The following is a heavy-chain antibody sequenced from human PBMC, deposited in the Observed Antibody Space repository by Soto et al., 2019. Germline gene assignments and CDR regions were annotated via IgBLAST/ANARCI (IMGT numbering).Heavy chain of an antibody. V-gene: IGHV4-34*01. CDR3: ATSSRWQWLVYYFDY. Sequence: SETLSLTCAVYGGSFSGYYWSWIRQPPGKGLEWIGEINHSGSTNYNPSLKSRVTISVDTSKNQFSLKLSSVTAADTAVYYCATSSRWQWLVYYFDYWGQGTLVTV. D-gene: IGHD6-19*01. J-gene: IGHJ4*02. CDR1: GGSFSGYY. CDR2: INHSGST.